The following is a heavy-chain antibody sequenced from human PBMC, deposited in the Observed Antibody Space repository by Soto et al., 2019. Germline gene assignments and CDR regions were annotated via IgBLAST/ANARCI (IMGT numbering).Heavy chain of an antibody. Sequence: QVQLVQSGAEVKKPGSSVKVSCKASGGTFSSYAISWVRQAPGQGLEWMGGIIPIFGTADYAQKFQGRVTITADESTRPAYMELSSLRPEDTAVYYCARAVAGGVFYYYGMDVWGQGTTGTVSS. D-gene: IGHD6-19*01. CDR2: IIPIFGTA. J-gene: IGHJ6*02. CDR3: ARAVAGGVFYYYGMDV. V-gene: IGHV1-69*12. CDR1: GGTFSSYA.